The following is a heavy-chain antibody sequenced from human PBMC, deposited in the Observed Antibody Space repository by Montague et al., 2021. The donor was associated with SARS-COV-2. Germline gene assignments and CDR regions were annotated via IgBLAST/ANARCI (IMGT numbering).Heavy chain of an antibody. D-gene: IGHD3-9*01. CDR2: IDWXDDK. CDR3: ARIRDYDILTGSYSGFDY. CDR1: GFSLSTSGMC. V-gene: IGHV2-70*01. Sequence: PALVNPTQTLTLTCTFSGFSLSTSGMCVSWIRQPPGKALEWLALIDWXDDKYYSTSLKTRLTISKDTSKNQVVLTMTNMDPVDTATYYCARIRDYDILTGSYSGFDYWGQGTLVTVSS. J-gene: IGHJ4*02.